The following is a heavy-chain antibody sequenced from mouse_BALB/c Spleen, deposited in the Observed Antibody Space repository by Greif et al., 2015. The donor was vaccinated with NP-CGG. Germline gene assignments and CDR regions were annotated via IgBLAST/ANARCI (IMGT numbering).Heavy chain of an antibody. CDR3: ARGGLRYGYYAMDY. CDR2: ISYSGST. CDR1: GYSITSGYA. V-gene: IGHV3-2*02. Sequence: EVQLQQSGPGLVKPSQSLSLTCTVTGYSITSGYAWNWIRQFPGNKLEWMGYISYSGSTSYNPSPKSRISITRDTSKNQFFLQLNSVTTEDTATYYCARGGLRYGYYAMDYWGQGTSVTASS. D-gene: IGHD1-1*01. J-gene: IGHJ4*01.